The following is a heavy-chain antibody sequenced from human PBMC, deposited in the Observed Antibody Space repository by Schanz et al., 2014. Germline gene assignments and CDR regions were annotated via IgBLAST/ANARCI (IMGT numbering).Heavy chain of an antibody. CDR2: MSWNAGSL. V-gene: IGHV3-11*01. Sequence: QVQLVDSGGGLVKPGGSLRLSCAASGFTFSDYYMTWIRQAPGKGLEWVSGMSWNAGSLGYGDSVKGRFTISRDNAKNSLYLQMNSLRAEDAALYSCARPSDSSWCMDVWGKGTTVTVSS. CDR3: ARPSDSSWCMDV. CDR1: GFTFSDYY. D-gene: IGHD2-15*01. J-gene: IGHJ6*03.